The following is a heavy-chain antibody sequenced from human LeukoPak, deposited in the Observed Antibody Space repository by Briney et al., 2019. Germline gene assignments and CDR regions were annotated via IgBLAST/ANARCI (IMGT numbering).Heavy chain of an antibody. J-gene: IGHJ4*02. CDR1: GGSFSGYY. D-gene: IGHD5-24*01. V-gene: IGHV4-34*01. CDR2: INHSGST. Sequence: SETLSLTCAVYGGSFSGYYWSWIRQPPGKGLEWIGEINHSGSTNYNPSFKSRVTISVDTSKNQFFLKLSSVTAADTAVYYCAREMATTSDYWGQGTLVTVSS. CDR3: AREMATTSDY.